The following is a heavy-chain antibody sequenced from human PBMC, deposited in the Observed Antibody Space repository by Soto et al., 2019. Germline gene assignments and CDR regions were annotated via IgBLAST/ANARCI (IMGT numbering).Heavy chain of an antibody. CDR2: ISWNSGSI. V-gene: IGHV3-9*01. D-gene: IGHD3-22*01. CDR1: GFTFDDYA. J-gene: IGHJ4*02. Sequence: PGGSLRLSCAASGFTFDDYAMHWVRQAPGKGLEWVSGISWNSGSIGYADSVKGRFTVSRDNAKNSLYLQMNSLRAEDTALYYCAKETSRIGGSQYYFDYWGQGTLVTVSS. CDR3: AKETSRIGGSQYYFDY.